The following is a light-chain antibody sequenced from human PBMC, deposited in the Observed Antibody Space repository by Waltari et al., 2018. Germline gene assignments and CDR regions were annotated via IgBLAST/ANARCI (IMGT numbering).Light chain of an antibody. CDR3: SSYTSSYVV. Sequence: SWYQQHRGKSPILMIYDFSNPPSGVSNRFSGAKSGNTASLPISGLQADHEADYYCSSYTSSYVVFGGGTTLPVL. CDR2: DFS. V-gene: IGLV2-14*03. J-gene: IGLJ2*01.